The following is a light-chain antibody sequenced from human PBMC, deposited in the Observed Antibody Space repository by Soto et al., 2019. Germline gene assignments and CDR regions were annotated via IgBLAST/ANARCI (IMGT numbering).Light chain of an antibody. V-gene: IGLV1-44*01. Sequence: QSVLTQPPSASGTPGQRVTISCSGGSSNIGTNAVNWYQQLPGTAPKLLIYNNNQRPSGVPDRFSGSKSGTSASLAISGRQSEDEDDYYCAAWYDSLNGYVFGTGTKLTVL. J-gene: IGLJ1*01. CDR2: NNN. CDR1: SSNIGTNA. CDR3: AAWYDSLNGYV.